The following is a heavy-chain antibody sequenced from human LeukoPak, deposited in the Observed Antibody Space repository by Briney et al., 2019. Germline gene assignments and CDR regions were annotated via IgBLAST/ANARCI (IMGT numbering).Heavy chain of an antibody. CDR3: AREYGSGSYYSGDY. V-gene: IGHV4-30-4*01. Sequence: WVRQAPGKGLEWIGYIFYSGSTYYNPSLKSRVTISVDTSKNQFSLKLSSVTAADTAVYYCAREYGSGSYYSGDYWGQGTLVTVSS. CDR2: IFYSGST. J-gene: IGHJ4*02. D-gene: IGHD3-10*01.